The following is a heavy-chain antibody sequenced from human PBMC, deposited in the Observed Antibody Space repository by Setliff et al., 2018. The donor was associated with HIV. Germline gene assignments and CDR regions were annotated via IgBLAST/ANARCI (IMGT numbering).Heavy chain of an antibody. V-gene: IGHV1-2*02. J-gene: IGHJ3*02. CDR1: GYTFGDYY. CDR2: INPNSGGT. Sequence: ASVKVSCKASGYTFGDYYMHWVRQAPGQGLEWMGWINPNSGGTNYAQKFQGRVNMTRDTSISTTYMELSRLRSDDTAVYYCARDPGYKSTWYGVFDIWGQGTMVTV. D-gene: IGHD6-13*01. CDR3: ARDPGYKSTWYGVFDI.